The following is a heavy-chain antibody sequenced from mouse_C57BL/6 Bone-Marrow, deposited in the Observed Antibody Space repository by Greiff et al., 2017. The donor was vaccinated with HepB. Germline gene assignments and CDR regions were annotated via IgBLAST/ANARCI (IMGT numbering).Heavy chain of an antibody. Sequence: VKLQESGAELARPGASVKMSCKASGYTFTSYTMHWVKQRPGQGLEWIGYINPSSGYTKYNQKFKDKATLTADKSSSTAYMQLSSLTSEDSAVYYCASLYGLDYWGQGTTLTVSS. CDR1: GYTFTSYT. D-gene: IGHD1-1*01. CDR2: INPSSGYT. V-gene: IGHV1-4*01. J-gene: IGHJ2*01. CDR3: ASLYGLDY.